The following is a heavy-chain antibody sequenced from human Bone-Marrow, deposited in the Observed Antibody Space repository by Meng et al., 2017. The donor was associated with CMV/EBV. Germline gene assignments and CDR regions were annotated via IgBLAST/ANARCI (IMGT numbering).Heavy chain of an antibody. Sequence: GGSLRLSCAASGFTFSSYEMNWVRQAPGKGLEWVSYISSSGSTIYYADSVKGRFTISRDNAKNSLYLQMNSLRAEDTAVYYCARGPLEGPIFLEWLSPGGYFDYWGQGTLVTVSS. CDR1: GFTFSSYE. V-gene: IGHV3-48*03. J-gene: IGHJ4*02. CDR2: ISSSGSTI. CDR3: ARGPLEGPIFLEWLSPGGYFDY. D-gene: IGHD3-3*01.